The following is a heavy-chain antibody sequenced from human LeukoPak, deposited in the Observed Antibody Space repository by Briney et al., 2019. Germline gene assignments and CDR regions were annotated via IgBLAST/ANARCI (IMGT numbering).Heavy chain of an antibody. Sequence: SETLSLTCTVSGDSISSGGFYWSWIRQRPGKGLEWIGSIYHSGSTYYNPSLESRVTISVDTSKNQFSLKLSSVTAADTAVYYCATPRSGTDFDYWGQGTLVTVSS. V-gene: IGHV4-39*07. CDR1: GDSISSGGFY. D-gene: IGHD3-3*01. CDR3: ATPRSGTDFDY. J-gene: IGHJ4*02. CDR2: IYHSGST.